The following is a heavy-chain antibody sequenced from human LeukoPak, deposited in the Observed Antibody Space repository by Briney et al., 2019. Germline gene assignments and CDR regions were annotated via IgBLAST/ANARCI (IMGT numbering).Heavy chain of an antibody. CDR3: AKVRTYYYDSSGFDY. CDR2: ISCSGGST. D-gene: IGHD3-22*01. CDR1: GFTFSSYA. V-gene: IGHV3-23*01. Sequence: GGSLRLSCAASGFTFSSYAMSWVRQAPGKGLEWVSAISCSGGSTYYADSVKGRFTISRDNSKNRLYLQMNSPRAEDTEVYYCAKVRTYYYDSSGFDYWGQGTLVTVSS. J-gene: IGHJ4*02.